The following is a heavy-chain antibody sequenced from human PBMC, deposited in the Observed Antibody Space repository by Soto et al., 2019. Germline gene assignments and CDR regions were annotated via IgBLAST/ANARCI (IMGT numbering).Heavy chain of an antibody. CDR2: IYTAGGT. Sequence: PGGSLRLSCAASGFTISSYYMTWVRQAPGKGLEWVSVIYTAGGTYYADSVKGRFTISRDNSKNTLYLQMNSLRAEDTAVYYCARRGILRTGPLDYWGQGALVTVSS. D-gene: IGHD6-13*01. CDR1: GFTISSYY. V-gene: IGHV3-53*01. CDR3: ARRGILRTGPLDY. J-gene: IGHJ4*02.